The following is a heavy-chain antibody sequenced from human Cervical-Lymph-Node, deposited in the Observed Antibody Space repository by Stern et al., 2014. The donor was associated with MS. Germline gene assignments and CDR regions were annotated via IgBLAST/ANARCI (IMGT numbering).Heavy chain of an antibody. CDR1: GFTFSNNA. J-gene: IGHJ6*02. D-gene: IGHD6-19*01. CDR3: ARVGSGWYGMDV. Sequence: VQLVESGGGVVQPGRSLRLSCEASGFTFSNNAMHWVRQAPGKGLGWVAVIANDGRNTHYADSVKGRFTISRDNPKNTLYLQMNSLRVEDTAVYYCARVGSGWYGMDVWGQGTTVIVSS. V-gene: IGHV3-30*04. CDR2: IANDGRNT.